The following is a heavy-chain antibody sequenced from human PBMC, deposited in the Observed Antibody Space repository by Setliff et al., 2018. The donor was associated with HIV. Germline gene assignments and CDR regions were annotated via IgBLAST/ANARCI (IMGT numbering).Heavy chain of an antibody. D-gene: IGHD3-3*01. Sequence: ASVKVSCKASGYTFTNHAIHWLRQAPGQGLEWMGWINPGNGNTKYSQNFQDRVTITGDTSTSTAYMELSSLRSEDTAVYYCAREIRNYDFWSGYWEDHYFDSWGQGTLVTVSS. J-gene: IGHJ4*02. CDR1: GYTFTNHA. CDR2: INPGNGNT. V-gene: IGHV1-3*01. CDR3: AREIRNYDFWSGYWEDHYFDS.